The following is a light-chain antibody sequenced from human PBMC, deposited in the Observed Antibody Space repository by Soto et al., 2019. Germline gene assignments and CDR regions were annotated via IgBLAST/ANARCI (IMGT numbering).Light chain of an antibody. J-gene: IGKJ5*01. CDR2: GAS. CDR3: QKYNSCLIT. CDR1: QSVSSN. Sequence: EIVISSSPSPQSFSPRLEDTVSRRASQSVSSNLAWYQQKPGQAPRLLIYGASTMATGIPARFSGSGSGTDFTLTISSLQPEDVAIYYCQKYNSCLITFGQGTRLEIK. V-gene: IGKV3-15*01.